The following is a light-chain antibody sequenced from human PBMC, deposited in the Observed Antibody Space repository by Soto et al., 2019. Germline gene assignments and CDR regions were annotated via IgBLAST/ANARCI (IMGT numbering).Light chain of an antibody. J-gene: IGKJ5*01. CDR1: QSVSSXH. CDR3: QQYGYSPIT. Sequence: PGERATLSCRASQSVSSXHLAXYQXKXGXXXRXXXYAASSRATGSPDRFSGGGYGTDFTLTISRLEPEDFAVYYCQQYGYSPITFGQGTRLEI. V-gene: IGKV3-20*01. CDR2: AAS.